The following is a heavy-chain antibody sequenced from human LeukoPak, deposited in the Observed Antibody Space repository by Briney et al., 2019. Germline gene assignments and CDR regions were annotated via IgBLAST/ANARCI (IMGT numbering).Heavy chain of an antibody. CDR1: GFTFSSYA. Sequence: GGSLRLSCAASGFTFSSYAMSWVRQAPGKGLEWVSAISGSGGSTYYADSVKGRFTISRDNSKNTLYLQMNSLRAEDTAVYYCAKDLVYTMVRGVIRYFDYWGQGTLVTVSS. V-gene: IGHV3-23*01. J-gene: IGHJ4*02. CDR3: AKDLVYTMVRGVIRYFDY. CDR2: ISGSGGST. D-gene: IGHD3-10*01.